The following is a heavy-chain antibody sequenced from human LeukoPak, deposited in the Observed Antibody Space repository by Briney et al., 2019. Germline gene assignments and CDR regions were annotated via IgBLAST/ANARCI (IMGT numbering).Heavy chain of an antibody. D-gene: IGHD3-22*01. CDR2: IYTSGST. CDR3: ARDSVPPPNYYDSSGYPWYYYMDV. CDR1: GGSSSSGSYY. V-gene: IGHV4-61*02. Sequence: KPSENLSFTCTGSGGSSSSGSYYWSWIRQPAGKGLEWIGRIYTSGSTNYNPSLKSRVTISVDTSKNQFSLKLSSVTAADTAVYYCARDSVPPPNYYDSSGYPWYYYMDVWGKGTTVTISS. J-gene: IGHJ6*03.